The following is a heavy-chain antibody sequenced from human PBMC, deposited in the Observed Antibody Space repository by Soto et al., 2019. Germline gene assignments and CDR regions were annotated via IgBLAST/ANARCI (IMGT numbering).Heavy chain of an antibody. J-gene: IGHJ4*02. CDR1: GGSISSGGYY. V-gene: IGHV4-31*03. Sequence: PSETLSLTCTVSGGSISSGGYYWSWIRQHPGKGLEWIGYIYYSGSTYYNPSLKSRVTISVDTSKNQFSLKLSSVTAADTAVYYCARVLKNLITMVRGAHFDYWGQGTLVTSPQ. CDR3: ARVLKNLITMVRGAHFDY. CDR2: IYYSGST. D-gene: IGHD3-10*01.